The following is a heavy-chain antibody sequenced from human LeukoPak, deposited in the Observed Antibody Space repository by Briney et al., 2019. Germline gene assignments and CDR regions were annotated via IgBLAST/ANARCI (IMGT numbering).Heavy chain of an antibody. Sequence: GGSLRLSCAASGFTFSSYVMSWVRQAPGKGLEWLSAISGSGGSTYYADSVKGRFTISRDNSKNTLYLQMNSLRAEDTAVYYCAKDRAFYYDSSGYYPDAFDIWGQGTMVTVSS. CDR2: ISGSGGST. D-gene: IGHD3-22*01. CDR1: GFTFSSYV. J-gene: IGHJ3*02. CDR3: AKDRAFYYDSSGYYPDAFDI. V-gene: IGHV3-23*01.